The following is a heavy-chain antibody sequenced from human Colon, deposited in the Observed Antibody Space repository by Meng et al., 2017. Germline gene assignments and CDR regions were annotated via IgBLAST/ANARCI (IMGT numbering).Heavy chain of an antibody. D-gene: IGHD1-14*01. CDR3: ARVSTTLQVPWYFDY. CDR1: GGSISSYY. Sequence: QVHRAESGPGLVKPSETLSLTCTVSGGSISSYYWSWIRQPPGKGLEWIGYIYYSGSTKYNSSLKSRVIISVDTSKNQFSLKLSSVTAADTAVYYCARVSTTLQVPWYFDYWGQGTLVTVSS. V-gene: IGHV4-59*01. CDR2: IYYSGST. J-gene: IGHJ4*02.